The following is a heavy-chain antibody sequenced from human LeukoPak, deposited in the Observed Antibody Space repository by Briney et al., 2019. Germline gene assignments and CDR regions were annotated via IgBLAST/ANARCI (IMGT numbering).Heavy chain of an antibody. J-gene: IGHJ4*02. CDR3: ATSRLVVTDIPGYFDY. CDR2: FDPEDGET. V-gene: IGHV1-24*01. CDR1: GYTLTELS. Sequence: ASVRVSCEVSGYTLTELSMHWVRQAPGKGLEWMGGFDPEDGETIYAQKFQGRVTMTEDTSTDTAYMELSSLRSEDTAVYYCATSRLVVTDIPGYFDYWGQGTLVTVSS. D-gene: IGHD2-21*02.